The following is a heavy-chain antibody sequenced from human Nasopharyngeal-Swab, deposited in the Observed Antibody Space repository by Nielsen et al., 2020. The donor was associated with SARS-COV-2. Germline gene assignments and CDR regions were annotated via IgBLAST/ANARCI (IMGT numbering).Heavy chain of an antibody. CDR1: GFNFNYYS. V-gene: IGHV3-21*05. CDR3: ASNFDTSGYYYGAFDV. CDR2: ITSSSGII. J-gene: IGHJ3*01. D-gene: IGHD3-22*01. Sequence: GGSLRLSCAASGFNFNYYSMNWVRQAPGKGLEWVSYITSSSGIIYYADSVKGRFTISRDNAQNSLYLQLNSLRADDTAVYYCASNFDTSGYYYGAFDVWGQGTMVTVSS.